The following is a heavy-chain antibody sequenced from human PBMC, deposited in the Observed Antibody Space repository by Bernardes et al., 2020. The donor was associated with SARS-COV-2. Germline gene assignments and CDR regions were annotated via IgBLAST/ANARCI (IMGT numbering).Heavy chain of an antibody. CDR2: ISDSATTI. D-gene: IGHD3-16*02. Sequence: GGALRLFCVASGFIFTSESMNWVRQAPGRGLEWVAYISDSATTIHYADSVKGRFTISRDNAKNSLYLQMNSLRDEDTAVYYCARDFNAWGQGILVTVSS. CDR3: ARDFNA. CDR1: GFIFTSES. V-gene: IGHV3-48*02. J-gene: IGHJ4*02.